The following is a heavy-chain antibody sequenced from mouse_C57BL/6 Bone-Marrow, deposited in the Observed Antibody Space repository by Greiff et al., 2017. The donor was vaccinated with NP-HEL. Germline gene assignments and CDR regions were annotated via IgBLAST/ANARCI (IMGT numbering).Heavy chain of an antibody. J-gene: IGHJ2*01. V-gene: IGHV1-82*01. CDR2: IYPGDGDT. CDR1: GYAFSSSW. Sequence: QVQLKESGPELVKPGASVKISCKASGYAFSSSWMNWVKQRPGKGLEWIGRIYPGDGDTNYNGKFKGKATLTADKSSSTAYMQLSSLTSEDSAVYFCARRRHYGSSYAYFDYWGQGTTLTVSS. D-gene: IGHD1-1*01. CDR3: ARRRHYGSSYAYFDY.